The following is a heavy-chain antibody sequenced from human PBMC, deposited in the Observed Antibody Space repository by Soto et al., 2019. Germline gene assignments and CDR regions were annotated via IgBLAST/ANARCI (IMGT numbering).Heavy chain of an antibody. CDR2: IITLFGTS. CDR3: AREVGYVDFSAALLD. V-gene: IGHV1-69*01. D-gene: IGHD3-9*01. J-gene: IGHJ4*02. Sequence: VQLMQSGAEVKKPGSSVKVSCKASGGTFSSHSINWVRQAPGQGLEWMGGIITLFGTSNYAQNFQGRVTITADQSTSTAYMELNSLTSADTAVYYCAREVGYVDFSAALLDWGQGTLVTVSS. CDR1: GGTFSSHS.